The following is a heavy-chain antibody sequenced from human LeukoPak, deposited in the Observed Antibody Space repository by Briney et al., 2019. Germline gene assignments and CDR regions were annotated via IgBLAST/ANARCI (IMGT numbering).Heavy chain of an antibody. CDR1: GFTFTNHG. D-gene: IGHD6-19*01. CDR3: AKDPGGWSLDS. CDR2: IWYDGTKE. J-gene: IGHJ4*02. Sequence: PGGSLRLSCVASGFTFTNHGLHWVRQAPGKGQEWVAVIWYDGTKEYYADSVKGRFTISRDNSKNTIYLQMNSLRVEDTAVYYCAKDPGGWSLDSWGQGTLVTVAS. V-gene: IGHV3-33*06.